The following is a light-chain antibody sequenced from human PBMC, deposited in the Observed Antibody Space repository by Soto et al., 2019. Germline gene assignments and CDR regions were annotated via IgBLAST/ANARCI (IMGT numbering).Light chain of an antibody. CDR1: QRVLSSSNDKNN. V-gene: IGKV4-1*01. Sequence: DIVLRHSPDSLAVSLVDVASVNCNSRQRVLSSSNDKNNLAWYQQKPGQPPKLLIYWASTRESGVPARFSGSGSGTDFTLTISSLQAEDVAVYYCRQYYSASLTFGGGTKVDIK. J-gene: IGKJ4*01. CDR3: RQYYSASLT. CDR2: WAS.